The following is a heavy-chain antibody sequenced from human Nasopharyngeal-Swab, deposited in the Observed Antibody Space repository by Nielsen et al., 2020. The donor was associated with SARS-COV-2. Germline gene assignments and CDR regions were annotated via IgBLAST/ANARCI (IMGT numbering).Heavy chain of an antibody. V-gene: IGHV3-30-3*01. CDR2: ISYDGSNK. J-gene: IGHJ4*02. Sequence: GESLKISCAASGFTFSSYAMHWVRQAPGKGLEWVAVISYDGSNKYYADSVKGRFTISRGNSKNTLYLQMNSLRAEDTAVYYCARGHLAVACFDYWGQGTLVTVSS. D-gene: IGHD6-19*01. CDR1: GFTFSSYA. CDR3: ARGHLAVACFDY.